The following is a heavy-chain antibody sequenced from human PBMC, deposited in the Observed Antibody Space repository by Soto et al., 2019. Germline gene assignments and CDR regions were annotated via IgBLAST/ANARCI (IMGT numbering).Heavy chain of an antibody. Sequence: GASVKVSCKASGGTFSSYAISWVRQAPGQGLEWMGGIIPIFGTANYAQKFQGRVTITADKSTSTAYMELSSLRSEDTAVYYCARVHCSSTSCYRGGTYYYYGMDVWGQGTTVTVS. V-gene: IGHV1-69*06. J-gene: IGHJ6*02. CDR2: IIPIFGTA. CDR3: ARVHCSSTSCYRGGTYYYYGMDV. CDR1: GGTFSSYA. D-gene: IGHD2-2*01.